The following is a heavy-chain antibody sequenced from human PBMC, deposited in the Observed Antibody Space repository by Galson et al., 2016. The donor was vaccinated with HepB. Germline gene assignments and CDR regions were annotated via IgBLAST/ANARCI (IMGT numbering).Heavy chain of an antibody. CDR1: GGSVSSSNYY. V-gene: IGHV4-61*01. D-gene: IGHD3-22*01. Sequence: ETLSLTCTVSGGSVSSSNYYWSWIRQPPGKGLEWIGYVYHGGSTNYNPSLESRVTISLDASKNQFFLKLTSVTAADTAVYYCARETRYYDASGFSLLVSYCDPWGQGTLVTVSS. CDR2: VYHGGST. J-gene: IGHJ5*02. CDR3: ARETRYYDASGFSLLVSYCDP.